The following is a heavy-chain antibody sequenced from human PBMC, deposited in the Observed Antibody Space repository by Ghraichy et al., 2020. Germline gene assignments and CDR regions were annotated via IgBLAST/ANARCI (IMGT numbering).Heavy chain of an antibody. Sequence: GGSLRLSCAASGITFSSYAMTWVRQAPGKGLEWVSAIGSSGGSTYYADSVKGRFTISRDNSDNTLYLQMNSLRAEDMAVYYCATQSRWFAAAYYFAYWGPGTLVTVSS. CDR1: GITFSSYA. D-gene: IGHD3-10*01. V-gene: IGHV3-23*01. CDR3: ATQSRWFAAAYYFAY. J-gene: IGHJ4*02. CDR2: IGSSGGST.